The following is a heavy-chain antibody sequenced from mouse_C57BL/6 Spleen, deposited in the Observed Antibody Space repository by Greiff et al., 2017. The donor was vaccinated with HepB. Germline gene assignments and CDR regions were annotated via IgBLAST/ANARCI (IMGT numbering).Heavy chain of an antibody. V-gene: IGHV1-55*01. Sequence: VQLQQPGAELVKPGASVKMSCKASGYTFTSYWITWVKQRPGQGLEWIGDIYPGSGSTNYNEKFKSKATLTVDTSSSTAYMQLSSLTSEDSAVYYCARPGYYGSSLGYWGQGTTLTVSS. D-gene: IGHD1-1*01. J-gene: IGHJ2*01. CDR2: IYPGSGST. CDR3: ARPGYYGSSLGY. CDR1: GYTFTSYW.